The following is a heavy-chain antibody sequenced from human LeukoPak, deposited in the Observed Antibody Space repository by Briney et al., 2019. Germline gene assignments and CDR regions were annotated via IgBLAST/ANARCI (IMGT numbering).Heavy chain of an antibody. D-gene: IGHD6-13*01. J-gene: IGHJ6*02. CDR2: IYYSGST. CDR3: ATMSGYSSSWYGPHYYYYGMDV. V-gene: IGHV4-30-4*01. CDR1: GGSISSGDYY. Sequence: PSETLSLTCTVSGGSISSGDYYWSWIRQPPGKGLEWIGYIYYSGSTYYNPSLKSRVTISVDTSKNQFSLKLSSVTAADTAVYYCATMSGYSSSWYGPHYYYYGMDVWGQGTTVTVSS.